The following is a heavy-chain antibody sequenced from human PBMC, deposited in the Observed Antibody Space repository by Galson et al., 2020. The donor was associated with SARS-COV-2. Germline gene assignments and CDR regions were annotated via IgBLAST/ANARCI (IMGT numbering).Heavy chain of an antibody. CDR2: FDPEDDET. CDR1: GYTLTELS. D-gene: IGHD2-2*01. Sequence: ASVKVSCKVSGYTLTELSMHWVRPAPGKGLAWMGGFDPEDDETIYAQKFQGRVTLTEDTSTDTAYMELSSLRSEDTAVYYCAASCPYPRCNWFDPWGQGTLVTVSS. CDR3: AASCPYPRCNWFDP. V-gene: IGHV1-24*01. J-gene: IGHJ5*02.